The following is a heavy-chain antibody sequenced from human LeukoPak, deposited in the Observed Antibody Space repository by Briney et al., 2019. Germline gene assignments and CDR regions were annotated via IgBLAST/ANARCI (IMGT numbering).Heavy chain of an antibody. J-gene: IGHJ4*02. D-gene: IGHD1-1*01. Sequence: KPSETLSLTCAVSNYSISDGHYWGWIRQPPGKGLEWIANAFQSGSTYYSPPLGSRVTVSVDTSKNQFSLMVRSVTAADTAVYYCVRGGASRWGTNSFDFWGQGKLVTVSS. CDR1: NYSISDGHY. V-gene: IGHV4-38-2*01. CDR2: AFQSGST. CDR3: VRGGASRWGTNSFDF.